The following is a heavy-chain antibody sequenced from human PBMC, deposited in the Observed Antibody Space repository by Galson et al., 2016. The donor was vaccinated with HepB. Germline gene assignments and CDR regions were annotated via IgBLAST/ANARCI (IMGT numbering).Heavy chain of an antibody. J-gene: IGHJ6*02. CDR3: ARQKLGLSYGMDV. D-gene: IGHD3-16*01. CDR1: GYSFSNYW. CDR2: IDPSDSYT. Sequence: QSGAEVKKPGESLRISCKGSGYSFSNYWISWVRQMPGKGLEWMGRIDPSDSYTDYSPSFQGHVNISVDKSISTASLQWSSLKASDSAIYYCARQKLGLSYGMDVWGQGTTVTVSS. V-gene: IGHV5-10-1*01.